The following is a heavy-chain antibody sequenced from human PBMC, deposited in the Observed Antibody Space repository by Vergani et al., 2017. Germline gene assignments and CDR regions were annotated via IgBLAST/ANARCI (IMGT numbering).Heavy chain of an antibody. D-gene: IGHD3-9*01. Sequence: QLQLQESGPGLVKPSETLSLTCTVSGGSISSSSYYWGWIRQPPGKGLEWIGSIYYSGSTYYIPSLKSRVTISVDTSKNQFSLKLSSVTAADTAVYYCARADILTGYSAFDYWGQGTLVTVSS. CDR3: ARADILTGYSAFDY. J-gene: IGHJ4*02. CDR2: IYYSGST. V-gene: IGHV4-39*01. CDR1: GGSISSSSYY.